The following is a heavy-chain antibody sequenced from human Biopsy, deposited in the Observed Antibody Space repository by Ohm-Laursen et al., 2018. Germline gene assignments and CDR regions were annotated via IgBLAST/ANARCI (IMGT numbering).Heavy chain of an antibody. V-gene: IGHV4-4*07. CDR3: ARDRDRRGWFDP. J-gene: IGHJ5*02. Sequence: ETLSLTCSVSGGSLSSYSWSWIRQPAGKGLEWIGQIYTSGITNYNPSLKSRVTMSVDTSKNKFSLRVSSVTAADTAVYYCARDRDRRGWFDPWGQGTLVTVSS. CDR2: IYTSGIT. CDR1: GGSLSSYS. D-gene: IGHD1-14*01.